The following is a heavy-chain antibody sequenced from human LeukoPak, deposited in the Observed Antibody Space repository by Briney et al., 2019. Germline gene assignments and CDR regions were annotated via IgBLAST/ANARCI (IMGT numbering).Heavy chain of an antibody. V-gene: IGHV4-59*01. CDR3: ARHILDVGAIHYFDY. J-gene: IGHJ4*02. CDR2: IHSSGSA. D-gene: IGHD1-26*01. CDR1: GASITTYY. Sequence: SETLSLTCTVSGASITTYYWSWIRQPPGKGLEWIGQIHSSGSANYNPSLKSRVAMSLDASKNQFSLKVSSVTAADTAIYYCARHILDVGAIHYFDYWGQGSLLTVSS.